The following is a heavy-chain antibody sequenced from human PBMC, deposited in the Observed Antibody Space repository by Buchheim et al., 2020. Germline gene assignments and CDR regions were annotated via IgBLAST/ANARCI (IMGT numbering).Heavy chain of an antibody. V-gene: IGHV3-7*01. J-gene: IGHJ4*02. CDR1: GFTFSSYW. CDR3: ARRSGRHQQWELPLYFDY. D-gene: IGHD1-26*01. Sequence: EVQLVESGGGLVQPGGSLRLSCAASGFTFSSYWMSWVRQAPGKGREWVANIKQDGSEKYYVDSVKGRFTISRDNAKNSLYLQMNSLRAEDTAVYYCARRSGRHQQWELPLYFDYWGQGTL. CDR2: IKQDGSEK.